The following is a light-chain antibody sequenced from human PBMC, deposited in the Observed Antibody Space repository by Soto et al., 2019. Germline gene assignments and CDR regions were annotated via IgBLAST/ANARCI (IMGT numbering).Light chain of an antibody. Sequence: QSVLTQPASVSGSPGQSITISCTGTSSDVGGYNYVSGYQQHPGKAPKLMIYDVSNRPSGVSNRFTGSKSGNTASLTISGLQAEDEADYYCSSYTSSSTRVFGEGTKLTVL. CDR2: DVS. J-gene: IGLJ2*01. CDR3: SSYTSSSTRV. V-gene: IGLV2-14*01. CDR1: SSDVGGYNY.